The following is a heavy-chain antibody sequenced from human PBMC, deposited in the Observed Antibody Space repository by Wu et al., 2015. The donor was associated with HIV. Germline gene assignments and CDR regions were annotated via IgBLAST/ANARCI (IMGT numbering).Heavy chain of an antibody. J-gene: IGHJ6*02. CDR2: INPHSGGT. CDR1: GYAFYGYY. V-gene: IGHV1-2*02. Sequence: QVQLVQSGAEVQKPGASVKLSCKASGYAFYGYYIHWIRQTPGQGLEWMGWINPHSGGTDYEQKFQGRVTLTRDTSSSRVYMELSRLRSDDTAVYYCARDGDGYSGYDNNYYYGMDVWAKGPRSPS. CDR3: ARDGDGYSGYDNNYYYGMDV. D-gene: IGHD5-12*01.